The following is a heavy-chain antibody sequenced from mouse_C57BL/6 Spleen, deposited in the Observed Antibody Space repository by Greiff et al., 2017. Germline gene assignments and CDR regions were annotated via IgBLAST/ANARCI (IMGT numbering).Heavy chain of an antibody. CDR1: GYTFTSYW. V-gene: IGHV1-69*01. J-gene: IGHJ2*01. CDR2: IDPSDSYT. D-gene: IGHD4-1*01. Sequence: QVQLQQPGAELVMPGASVKLSCKASGYTFTSYWMHWVKQRLGQGLEWIGEIDPSDSYTNYNQKFKGKSTLTVDKSSSTAYMQLSSLTSEDFAVYYCAGGELNWVDYWGQGTTLTVSS. CDR3: AGGELNWVDY.